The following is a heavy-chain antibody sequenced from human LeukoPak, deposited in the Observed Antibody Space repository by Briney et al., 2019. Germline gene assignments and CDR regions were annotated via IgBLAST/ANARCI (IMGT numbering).Heavy chain of an antibody. CDR2: IYHSGST. D-gene: IGHD1-14*01. Sequence: PSQTLSLTCTVSGGSISSGGYYWSWIRQPPGKGLEWIGYIYHSGSTYYNPSLKSRVTISVDRSKNQFSLKLSSVTAADTAVYYCARHRNYDAFDIWGQGTMVTVSS. J-gene: IGHJ3*02. CDR1: GGSISSGGYY. V-gene: IGHV4-30-2*01. CDR3: ARHRNYDAFDI.